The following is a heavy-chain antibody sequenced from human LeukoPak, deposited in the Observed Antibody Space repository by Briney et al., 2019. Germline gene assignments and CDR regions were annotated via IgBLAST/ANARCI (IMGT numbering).Heavy chain of an antibody. V-gene: IGHV3-23*01. CDR2: TSGSGGST. Sequence: PGGSLRLSCAASGFTFSSYAMSWVRQAPGKGLEWVSATSGSGGSTYYADSVKGRFTISRDNSKNTLYLQMNSLRAEDTAVYYCAKDQNKYDYVWGSYRYKSFDYWGQGTLVTVSS. CDR3: AKDQNKYDYVWGSYRYKSFDY. CDR1: GFTFSSYA. D-gene: IGHD3-16*02. J-gene: IGHJ4*02.